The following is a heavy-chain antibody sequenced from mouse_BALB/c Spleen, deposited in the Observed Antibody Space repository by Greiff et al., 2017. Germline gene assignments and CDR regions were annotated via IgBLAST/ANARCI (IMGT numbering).Heavy chain of an antibody. D-gene: IGHD1-2*01. CDR2: ISSGSSTI. CDR1: GFTFSSFG. Sequence: EVMLVESGGGLVQPGGSRKLSCAASGFTFSSFGMHWVRQAPEKGLEWVAYISSGSSTIYYADTVKGRFTISRDNPKNTLFLQMSSLRSEDTAMYYCARWKITTTAFHAMDYWGQGTSVTVSS. CDR3: ARWKITTTAFHAMDY. V-gene: IGHV5-17*02. J-gene: IGHJ4*01.